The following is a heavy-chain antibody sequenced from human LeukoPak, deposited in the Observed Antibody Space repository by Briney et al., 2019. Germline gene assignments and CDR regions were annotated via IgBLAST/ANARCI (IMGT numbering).Heavy chain of an antibody. D-gene: IGHD2/OR15-2a*01. CDR2: IYYSGTT. J-gene: IGHJ4*02. Sequence: SETLSLTCIVSGGSISGSSYNWGWIRQPPGKGLEWIGSIYYSGTTYYNPSLKSRLTISVDTSKNQFSLNLSSVTAADTAVYYCARHDRIIASPLVWGQGILVTVSS. CDR1: GGSISGSSYN. V-gene: IGHV4-39*01. CDR3: ARHDRIIASPLV.